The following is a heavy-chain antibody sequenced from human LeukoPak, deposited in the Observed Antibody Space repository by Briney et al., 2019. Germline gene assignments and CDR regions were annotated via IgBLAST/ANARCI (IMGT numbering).Heavy chain of an antibody. CDR3: AGYCSSTSCYGSLY. V-gene: IGHV1-69*13. CDR2: IIPIFGTA. Sequence: ASVKVSCKASGGTFSSYAISWVRQAPGQGLEWMGGIIPIFGTANYAQKFQGRVTITADESTSTAYMELSSLRSEDTAVYYCAGYCSSTSCYGSLYWGQGTLVTVSS. D-gene: IGHD2-2*01. J-gene: IGHJ4*02. CDR1: GGTFSSYA.